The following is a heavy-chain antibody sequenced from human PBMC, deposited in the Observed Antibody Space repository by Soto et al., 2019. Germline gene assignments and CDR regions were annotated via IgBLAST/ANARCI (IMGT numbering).Heavy chain of an antibody. CDR3: TRDRGGLGH. CDR2: TYYRSKWYY. CDR1: GDSVSSNSAA. Sequence: QVQLQQSGPGLLKPSQTLSLTCAISGDSVSSNSAAWNWIRQSPGRGLEWLGRTYYRSKWYYEYALSVKSRITITPDTSRNQFSLQLSSVTPEDTAVYYCTRDRGGLGHWRQGTLVTVSS. J-gene: IGHJ4*02. V-gene: IGHV6-1*01. D-gene: IGHD3-10*01.